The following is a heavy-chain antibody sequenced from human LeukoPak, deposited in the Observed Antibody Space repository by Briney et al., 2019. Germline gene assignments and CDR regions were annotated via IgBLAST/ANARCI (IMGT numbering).Heavy chain of an antibody. Sequence: GESLKISCRGSGYSFTSYWISWVRQMPGKGLEWMGRIDPSDSYTNYSPSFQGHVTISADKSISTAYLQWSSLKASDTAMYYCARQDYYDSSGYWPRDYWGQGTLVTVSS. V-gene: IGHV5-10-1*01. CDR1: GYSFTSYW. CDR2: IDPSDSYT. J-gene: IGHJ4*02. CDR3: ARQDYYDSSGYWPRDY. D-gene: IGHD3-22*01.